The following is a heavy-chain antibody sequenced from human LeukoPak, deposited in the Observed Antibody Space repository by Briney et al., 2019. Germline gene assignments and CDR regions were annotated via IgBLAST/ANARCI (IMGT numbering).Heavy chain of an antibody. CDR3: ARGSRGIIAARGSFDY. D-gene: IGHD6-6*01. V-gene: IGHV3-48*01. J-gene: IGHJ4*02. CDR2: ISSSSSTI. Sequence: GGSLRLSCAASGFTFSIYSMNWVRQAPGKGLEWVSYISSSSSTIYYADSVKGRFTISRDNAKNSLYLQMNSLRAEDTAVYYCARGSRGIIAARGSFDYWGQGTLVTVSS. CDR1: GFTFSIYS.